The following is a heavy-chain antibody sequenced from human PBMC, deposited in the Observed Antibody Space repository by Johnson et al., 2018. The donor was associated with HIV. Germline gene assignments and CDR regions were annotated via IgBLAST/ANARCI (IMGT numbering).Heavy chain of an antibody. CDR2: ISWNSGSI. V-gene: IGHV3-9*01. J-gene: IGHJ3*02. Sequence: VQVVESGGGLVQPGRSLRLSCAASGFTFDDYAMHWVRQAPGKGLEWVSGISWNSGSIGYAASVKGRFTISRYNAKNSLYLQMNSLRAEDTAGCSCAKDRSSGWYGRVDAFDIWGQGTMVTVSS. CDR1: GFTFDDYA. D-gene: IGHD6-19*01. CDR3: AKDRSSGWYGRVDAFDI.